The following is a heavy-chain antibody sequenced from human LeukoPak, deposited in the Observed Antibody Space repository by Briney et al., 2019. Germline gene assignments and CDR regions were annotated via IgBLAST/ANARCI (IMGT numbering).Heavy chain of an antibody. V-gene: IGHV3-30*18. D-gene: IGHD6-13*01. J-gene: IGHJ6*02. CDR1: GFTFSSYG. Sequence: SRGSLRLSCAASGFTFSSYGMHWVRQAPGKGLEWVAVISYDGSNKYYADSVKGRFTISRDNSKNTLYLQMNSLRAEDTAVYYCAKEWQQLVPDDYYYYYGMDVWGQGTTVTVSS. CDR2: ISYDGSNK. CDR3: AKEWQQLVPDDYYYYYGMDV.